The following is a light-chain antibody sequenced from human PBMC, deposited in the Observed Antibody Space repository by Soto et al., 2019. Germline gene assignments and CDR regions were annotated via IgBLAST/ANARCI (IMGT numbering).Light chain of an antibody. Sequence: ENVFSQAPCPPSFSPGERDPPSPRASQSVSNYLAWYQRKPGQAPRLLIYGASSRATGIPDRFSGSGSGTDFTLTISRLEPEDFAVYYCHQYGGSPQTFGQGTKV. V-gene: IGKV3-20*01. J-gene: IGKJ1*01. CDR2: GAS. CDR3: HQYGGSPQT. CDR1: QSVSNY.